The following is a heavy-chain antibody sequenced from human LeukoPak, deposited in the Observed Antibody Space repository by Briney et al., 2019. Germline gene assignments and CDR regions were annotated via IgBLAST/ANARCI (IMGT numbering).Heavy chain of an antibody. D-gene: IGHD5-12*01. J-gene: IGHJ3*02. CDR2: ISSGSSYI. CDR3: ARGGSEDSGYDYHDAFDI. Sequence: GGSLRLSSIGSGFTFSSYSLNWVRQAPGKGLEWVSSISSGSSYIYYADAVKGRFTISRDNAKNSLYLQMNSLRAEDTAVYYCARGGSEDSGYDYHDAFDIWGQGTMVTVSS. V-gene: IGHV3-21*01. CDR1: GFTFSSYS.